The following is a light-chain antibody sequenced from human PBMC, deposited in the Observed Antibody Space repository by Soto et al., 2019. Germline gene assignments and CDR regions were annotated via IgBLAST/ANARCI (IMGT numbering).Light chain of an antibody. CDR1: QSVSTN. J-gene: IGKJ4*01. Sequence: ETVMTQSAAALSVSVGERVTLSCRASQSVSTNLAWYQQRPGQAPRLLIHGASTRATGVPDRISGSGSGTDFTLTISNQQSEDFAIYYCQQYGSSTLTLGGGTKVDIK. V-gene: IGKV3-15*01. CDR2: GAS. CDR3: QQYGSSTLT.